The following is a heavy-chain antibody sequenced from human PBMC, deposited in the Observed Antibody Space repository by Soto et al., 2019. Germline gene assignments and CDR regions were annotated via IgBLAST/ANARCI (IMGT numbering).Heavy chain of an antibody. V-gene: IGHV4-4*07. CDR2: IYTSGST. CDR3: ARDLKFGQADY. J-gene: IGHJ4*02. Sequence: SETLSLTCTVSGGSISSYYWTLIRQPSGKGLEWIWRIYTSGSTNYNPSLKSRVTLSVDTSKNQFSLKLISVTAADTAVYYCARDLKFGQADYCGQGSHLTVSS. CDR1: GGSISSYY. D-gene: IGHD3-10*01.